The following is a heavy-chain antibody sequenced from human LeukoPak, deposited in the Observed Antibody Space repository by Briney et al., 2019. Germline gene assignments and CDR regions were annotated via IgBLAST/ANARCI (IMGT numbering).Heavy chain of an antibody. V-gene: IGHV1-2*02. Sequence: GASVKVSCKASGYTFTGYYMHWVRQAPGQGLEWMGWINPNSGGTNYAQKFQGRVTMTRDTSISTAYMELSRLRSDDTAVSYCARPGYSYATGWFDPWGQGTLVTVSS. CDR3: ARPGYSYATGWFDP. D-gene: IGHD5-18*01. J-gene: IGHJ5*02. CDR1: GYTFTGYY. CDR2: INPNSGGT.